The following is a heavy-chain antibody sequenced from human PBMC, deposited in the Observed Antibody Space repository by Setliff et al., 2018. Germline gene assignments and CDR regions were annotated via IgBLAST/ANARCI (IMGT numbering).Heavy chain of an antibody. V-gene: IGHV3-48*03. CDR2: ISNSDPTI. D-gene: IGHD6-19*01. CDR3: ARDPWQWLTTFTSAEYFQH. J-gene: IGHJ1*01. CDR1: GFAFSNYE. Sequence: GGSLRLSCAASGFAFSNYEMNWVRQAPGKGLEWISYISNSDPTIYYADSVKGRFTISRDNSKNTLYLQMNSLRAEDTAVYYCARDPWQWLTTFTSAEYFQHWGQGTLVTVSS.